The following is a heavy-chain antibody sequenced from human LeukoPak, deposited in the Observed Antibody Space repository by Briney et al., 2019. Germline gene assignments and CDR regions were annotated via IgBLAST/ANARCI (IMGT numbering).Heavy chain of an antibody. CDR2: IYSGGST. CDR1: GFTVSSNY. V-gene: IGHV3-53*01. J-gene: IGHJ4*02. D-gene: IGHD3-10*01. Sequence: GGSLRLSCAASGFTVSSNYMSWVRQAPGKGLEWVSVIYSGGSTFYADSVKGRFTISRDNSKNMLYVQMNSLRVEDTAVYYCAKDLYYYASGSPYWGQGTLVTVSS. CDR3: AKDLYYYASGSPY.